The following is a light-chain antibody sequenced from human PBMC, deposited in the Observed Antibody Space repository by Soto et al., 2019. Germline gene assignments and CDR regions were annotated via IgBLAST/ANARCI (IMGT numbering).Light chain of an antibody. CDR3: QQSKTVPLT. CDR1: QDITNW. V-gene: IGKV1-12*01. Sequence: DIQMTQSPSTLSASVGDRVTITCRASQDITNWLTWYQQKPGKAPKVLIYIASRLQSGVPSRFSGRASGTDFSLTISNLQPDDFATYFSQQSKTVPLTFGGGTKVE. CDR2: IAS. J-gene: IGKJ4*01.